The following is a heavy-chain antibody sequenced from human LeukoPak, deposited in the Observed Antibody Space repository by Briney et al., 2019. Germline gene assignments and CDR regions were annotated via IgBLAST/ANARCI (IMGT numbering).Heavy chain of an antibody. J-gene: IGHJ5*02. V-gene: IGHV3-23*01. Sequence: GGSLRLSCAASGFTFSSYAMSWVRQAPGKGLEWVSAISGSGGSTYYADSVKGRFTISRDNSKNTLYLQMNSLRAEDTAVYYCAKDQASSSSWYNWFDPRGQGTLVTVSS. D-gene: IGHD6-13*01. CDR3: AKDQASSSSWYNWFDP. CDR2: ISGSGGST. CDR1: GFTFSSYA.